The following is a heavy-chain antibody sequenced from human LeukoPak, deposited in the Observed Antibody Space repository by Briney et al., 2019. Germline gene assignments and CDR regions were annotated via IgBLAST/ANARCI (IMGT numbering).Heavy chain of an antibody. V-gene: IGHV4-4*07. D-gene: IGHD3-9*01. CDR1: GGSISSYY. J-gene: IGHJ6*02. Sequence: SETLSLTCSVSGGSISSYYWSWIRQPAGKGLEWIGRVHRSGDTNYNPSLKSRLTMSVETSKNQISLRLRAVSAADTAVYYCARDDFEYSVHYGMDVWGQGTTVTVSS. CDR3: ARDDFEYSVHYGMDV. CDR2: VHRSGDT.